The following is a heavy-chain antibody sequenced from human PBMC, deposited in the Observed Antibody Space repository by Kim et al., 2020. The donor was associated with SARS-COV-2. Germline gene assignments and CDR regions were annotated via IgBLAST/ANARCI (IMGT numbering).Heavy chain of an antibody. D-gene: IGHD3-10*01. CDR1: GFTFSSYA. CDR2: ISGSGGST. CDR3: AIPPRLLWFGELFPYYFDY. V-gene: IGHV3-23*01. J-gene: IGHJ4*02. Sequence: GGSLRLSCAASGFTFSSYAMSWVRQAPGKGLEWVSAISGSGGSTYYADSVKGRFTISRDNSKNTLYLQRNSLRAEDTAVYYCAIPPRLLWFGELFPYYFDYWGQGTLVTVSS.